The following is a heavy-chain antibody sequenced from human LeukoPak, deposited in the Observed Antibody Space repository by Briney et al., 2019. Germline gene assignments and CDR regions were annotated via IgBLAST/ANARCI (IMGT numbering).Heavy chain of an antibody. Sequence: SETLSLTCTVSGGSISSYYWSWIRQPPGKGLEWIGYIYYSGSTNYNPSLKSRVTISVDTSKNQFSLKLSSVTAADTAVYYCARGPADSSGWLPNYYGMDVWGQGTTVTVSS. J-gene: IGHJ6*02. CDR3: ARGPADSSGWLPNYYGMDV. CDR2: IYYSGST. V-gene: IGHV4-59*08. CDR1: GGSISSYY. D-gene: IGHD6-25*01.